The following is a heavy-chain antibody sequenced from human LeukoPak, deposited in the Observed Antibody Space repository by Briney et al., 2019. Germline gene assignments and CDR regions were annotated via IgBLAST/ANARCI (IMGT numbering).Heavy chain of an antibody. V-gene: IGHV1-18*01. D-gene: IGHD3-3*01. J-gene: IGHJ4*02. Sequence: MGWISAYNGNTNYAQKLQARVTMTTDTSTRTAYMELRSLRSDDTAVYYCAKCDPIGVQGAYDYWGQGILVTVSS. CDR3: AKCDPIGVQGAYDY. CDR2: ISAYNGNT.